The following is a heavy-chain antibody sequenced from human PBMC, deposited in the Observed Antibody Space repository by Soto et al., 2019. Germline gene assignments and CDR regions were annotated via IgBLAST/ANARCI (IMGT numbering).Heavy chain of an antibody. V-gene: IGHV1-18*04. CDR3: ARDHHSSRSPGWSVP. CDR2: ISAYNGNT. J-gene: IGHJ5*02. Sequence: ASVRVSCKASGYTFTSYGISWVRQAPGQGLEWMGWISAYNGNTNYAQKLQGRVTMTTDTSTSTAYTELRSLRSDDTAVYYCARDHHSSRSPGWSVPSDPGHLLTVSS. D-gene: IGHD3-22*01. CDR1: GYTFTSYG.